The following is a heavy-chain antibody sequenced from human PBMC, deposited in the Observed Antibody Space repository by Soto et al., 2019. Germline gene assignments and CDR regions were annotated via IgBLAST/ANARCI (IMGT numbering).Heavy chain of an antibody. V-gene: IGHV4-61*01. Sequence: SETLSLTCTVSGGSVSSGSYYWSWIRQPPGKGLEWIGYIYYSGSTNYNPSLESRVTISVDTSKNQFSLKLSSVTAADTAVYYCARWPWLHTLYYFDYWGQGTLVTVSS. CDR1: GGSVSSGSYY. J-gene: IGHJ4*02. D-gene: IGHD5-12*01. CDR2: IYYSGST. CDR3: ARWPWLHTLYYFDY.